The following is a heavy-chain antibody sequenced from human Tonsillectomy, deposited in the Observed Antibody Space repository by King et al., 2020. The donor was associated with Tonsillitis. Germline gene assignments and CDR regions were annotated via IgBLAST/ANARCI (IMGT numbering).Heavy chain of an antibody. CDR2: ISGSGDST. J-gene: IGHJ4*02. Sequence: VQLVESGGGLVQPGGSLRLSCAASGFTFSSYAMSWVRQAPGKGLEWVSAISGSGDSTSYADSVKGRFTISRDNSKNMLFLQMNSLRVEDTAVYYCAKNSGWYSDPCFDYWGQGTLATVSS. CDR3: AKNSGWYSDPCFDY. V-gene: IGHV3-23*04. D-gene: IGHD6-19*01. CDR1: GFTFSSYA.